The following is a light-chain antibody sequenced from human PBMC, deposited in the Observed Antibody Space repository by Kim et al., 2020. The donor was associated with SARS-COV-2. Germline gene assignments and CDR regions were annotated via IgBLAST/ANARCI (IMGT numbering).Light chain of an antibody. J-gene: IGLJ1*01. CDR3: SSYTSSSTYV. CDR1: SSDVGTYKY. V-gene: IGLV2-14*03. CDR2: DVS. Sequence: GQSITISCTGTSSDVGTYKYVSWYQQHPGKAPKLMIYDVSNRRSGVSNRFSGSKSGNTASLTISGLQAEDEADYYCSSYTSSSTYVFGTGTKVTVL.